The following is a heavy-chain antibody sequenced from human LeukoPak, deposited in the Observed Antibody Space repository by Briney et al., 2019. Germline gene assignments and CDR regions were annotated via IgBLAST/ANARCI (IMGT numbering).Heavy chain of an antibody. V-gene: IGHV3-48*01. CDR2: ISSSSSTI. D-gene: IGHD2-15*01. J-gene: IGHJ4*02. CDR3: AKDSLVVVTASFDY. CDR1: GFTFSSYS. Sequence: GSLRLSCAASGFTFSSYSMNWVRQAPGKGLEWVSYISSSSSTIYYADSVKGRFTISRDNSKNTLYLQMNSLRAEDTAVYYCAKDSLVVVTASFDYWGQGTLVTVSS.